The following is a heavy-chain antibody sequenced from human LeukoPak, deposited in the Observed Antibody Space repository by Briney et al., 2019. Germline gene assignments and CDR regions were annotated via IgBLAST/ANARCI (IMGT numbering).Heavy chain of an antibody. CDR2: ISTGGGSS. CDR1: GFTFSSYA. Sequence: GGSLRLSCAASGFTFSSYAMSWVRQAPGKGLEWVSCISTGGGSSSYADSVKGRFTISRDNPRNTLYMQMNSLRAEDTALYYCAIMHPYYDGSGYWVQWGQGTLVTVSS. D-gene: IGHD3-22*01. J-gene: IGHJ4*02. CDR3: AIMHPYYDGSGYWVQ. V-gene: IGHV3-23*01.